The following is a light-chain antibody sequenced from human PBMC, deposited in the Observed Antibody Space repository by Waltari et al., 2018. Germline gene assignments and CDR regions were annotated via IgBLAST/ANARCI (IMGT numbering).Light chain of an antibody. CDR1: QSISSY. CDR3: QHRGHWPPEAT. CDR2: DAS. V-gene: IGKV3-11*01. Sequence: EIVLTQSPAPLSLSPGERASLSRRPSQSISSYLAWYQQKPGQAPRLLIYDASTRATGIPARFSGSGSGTDFTLIISSLEPEDFAVYYCQHRGHWPPEATFGPGTKVDIK. J-gene: IGKJ3*01.